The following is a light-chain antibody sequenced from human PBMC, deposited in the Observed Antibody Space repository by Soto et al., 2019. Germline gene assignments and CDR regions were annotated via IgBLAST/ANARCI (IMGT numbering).Light chain of an antibody. CDR1: QRISTW. Sequence: IQMTQTHYTLSASVGDRVTITLRASQRISTWLAWYQQKPGKAPKLLIYDASSLESGVPSRFSGSGSGTEFTLTISSLQPDDFATYYCQQYYTYSWTFGQGTNVDI. V-gene: IGKV1-5*01. CDR3: QQYYTYSWT. J-gene: IGKJ1*01. CDR2: DAS.